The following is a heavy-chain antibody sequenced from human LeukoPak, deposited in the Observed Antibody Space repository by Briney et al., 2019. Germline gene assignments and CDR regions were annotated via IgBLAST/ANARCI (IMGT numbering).Heavy chain of an antibody. V-gene: IGHV1-18*01. CDR1: GYTFTDNG. CDR3: ARDRDYRFDY. D-gene: IGHD5-24*01. J-gene: IGHJ4*02. Sequence: GSVKVSCKASGYTFTDNGMGWVRQAPGEGLEWMGWISANSGNTIFVQKFQGRVSMTTDTSSSTAYVELRSLRSDDTAIYYCARDRDYRFDYWGQGTLVTVPS. CDR2: ISANSGNT.